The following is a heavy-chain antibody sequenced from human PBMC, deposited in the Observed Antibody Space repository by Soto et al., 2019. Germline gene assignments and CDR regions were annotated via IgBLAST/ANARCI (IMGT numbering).Heavy chain of an antibody. CDR3: ARIAAAGTWGFDY. J-gene: IGHJ4*02. D-gene: IGHD6-13*01. Sequence: SETLSLTCTVSGGSISSYYWSWIRQPPGKGLEWIGYIYYSGSTNYNPSLKSRVTISVDTSKNQFSLKLSSVTAADTAVYYCARIAAAGTWGFDYWGQGTLVTVSS. CDR1: GGSISSYY. V-gene: IGHV4-59*01. CDR2: IYYSGST.